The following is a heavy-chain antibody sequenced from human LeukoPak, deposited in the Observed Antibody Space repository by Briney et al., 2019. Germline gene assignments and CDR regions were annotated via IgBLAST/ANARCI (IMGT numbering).Heavy chain of an antibody. CDR1: GGSISSHY. CDR2: IFYTGST. D-gene: IGHD6-13*01. Sequence: SETLSLTCFVSGGSISSHYWTWIRQPPGKGLECIGDIFYTGSTTYSPSLKSRATISIETSKNQISLKLRSVTAADTAVYYCARVGSIAAAGPTFDYWGQGTLVTVSS. J-gene: IGHJ4*02. V-gene: IGHV4-59*11. CDR3: ARVGSIAAAGPTFDY.